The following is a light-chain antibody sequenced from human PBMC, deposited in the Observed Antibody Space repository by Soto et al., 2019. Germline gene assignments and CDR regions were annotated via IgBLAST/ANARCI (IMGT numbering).Light chain of an antibody. J-gene: IGKJ1*01. CDR1: HGISNY. Sequence: DIEMTQTASAMSPSVGDRGTITSRASHGISNYLAWFQQKPGTAPKVLIYHASNLQSGVPSRFSGSGSGTEITLTISIVQPDDFATYYCQQYNSYPWTFGEGTKVDI. CDR3: QQYNSYPWT. V-gene: IGKV1-16*01. CDR2: HAS.